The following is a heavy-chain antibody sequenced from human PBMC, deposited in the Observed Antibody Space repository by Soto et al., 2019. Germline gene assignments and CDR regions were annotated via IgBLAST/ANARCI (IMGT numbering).Heavy chain of an antibody. D-gene: IGHD6-13*01. J-gene: IGHJ4*02. CDR3: TRFGQQLVRVFDY. CDR2: IRSKAYGGTT. CDR1: GFTFGDYA. V-gene: IGHV3-49*04. Sequence: GGSLRLSCTASGFTFGDYAMSWVRQAPGKGLEWVGFIRSKAYGGTTEYAASVKGRFTISRDDSKSIAYLQMNSLKTEDTAVYYCTRFGQQLVRVFDYWGQGTLVTSPQ.